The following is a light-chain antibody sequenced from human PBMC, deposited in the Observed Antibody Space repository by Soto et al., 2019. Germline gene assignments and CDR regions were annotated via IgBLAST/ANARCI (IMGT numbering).Light chain of an antibody. CDR3: SSYTTSSTTI. CDR2: EVS. CDR1: SSDVGGYNY. V-gene: IGLV2-14*01. Sequence: QSALTQPASVSGSPGQSITISCTGTSSDVGGYNYVSWYQQHPGKAPKLMIYEVSDRPSGVSNRFSGSKSGDTASLTISGLQAEDEASYFCSSYTTSSTTIFGGGTKLTVL. J-gene: IGLJ2*01.